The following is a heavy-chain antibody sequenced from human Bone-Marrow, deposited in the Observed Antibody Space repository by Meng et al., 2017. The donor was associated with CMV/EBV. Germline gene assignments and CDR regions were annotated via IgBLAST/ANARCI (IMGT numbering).Heavy chain of an antibody. D-gene: IGHD2-2*01. CDR1: GYTFTSYA. CDR3: ATAGLIVPALGF. Sequence: QVQLVQSGAEVKKPGASVKVSCKASGYTFTSYAMHWVRQAPGQRLEWMGWINAGNGNTKYSQKFQGRVTITRHTSASTAYMELSSLRSEDTAVYYCATAGLIVPALGFWGQGTLVTVSS. J-gene: IGHJ4*02. V-gene: IGHV1-3*01. CDR2: INAGNGNT.